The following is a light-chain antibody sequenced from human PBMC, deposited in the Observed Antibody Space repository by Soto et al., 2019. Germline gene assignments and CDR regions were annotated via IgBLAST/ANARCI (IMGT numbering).Light chain of an antibody. CDR3: QQHSNWPLT. V-gene: IGKV3-11*01. CDR2: DAS. Sequence: PGERATLSCRASQSVSSNLAWYQQNPGQAPRLLIFDASNRATGIPVRFSGSGSGTDFTLTISSLEPEDFTVYYCQQHSNWPLTFGGGTKVDIK. J-gene: IGKJ4*01. CDR1: QSVSSN.